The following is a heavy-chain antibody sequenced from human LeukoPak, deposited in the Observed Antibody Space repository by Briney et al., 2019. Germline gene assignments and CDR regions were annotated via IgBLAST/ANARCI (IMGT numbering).Heavy chain of an antibody. V-gene: IGHV3-30*04. CDR3: AKRAAYSRSSLVLPFDAFDL. D-gene: IGHD6-6*01. J-gene: IGHJ3*01. Sequence: GGSLRLSCAASGFTFSSYAMHWVRQAPGKGLEWVAVISYDGSNKYYAASVKGRFTISRDNSNNTLYLQMNSLRAEDTAVYYCAKRAAYSRSSLVLPFDAFDLWGQGTMVTVSS. CDR1: GFTFSSYA. CDR2: ISYDGSNK.